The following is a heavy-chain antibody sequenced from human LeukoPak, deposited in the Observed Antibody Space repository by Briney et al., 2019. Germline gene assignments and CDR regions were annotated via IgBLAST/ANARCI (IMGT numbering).Heavy chain of an antibody. CDR3: ARAAYYYDGSGYYLGD. Sequence: ASVKVSCKASGYTFTDYYMHWVRQAPGQGLEWMGRINPNSGGTNYAQKFQARVTMTRDTSISTAYMELSRLRSDDTALYYCARAAYYYDGSGYYLGDWGQGTLVTVSS. V-gene: IGHV1-2*06. CDR1: GYTFTDYY. CDR2: INPNSGGT. J-gene: IGHJ4*02. D-gene: IGHD3-22*01.